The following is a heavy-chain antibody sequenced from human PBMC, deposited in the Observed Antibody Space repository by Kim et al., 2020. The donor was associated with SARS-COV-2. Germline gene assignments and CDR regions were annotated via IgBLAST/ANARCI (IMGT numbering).Heavy chain of an antibody. J-gene: IGHJ6*02. CDR1: GFTFGDYA. D-gene: IGHD3-10*01. Sequence: GGSLRLSCTASGFTFGDYAMSWFRQAPGKGLEWVGFIRSKAYGGTTEYAASVKGRFTISRDDSKSIAYLQMNSLKTEDTAVYYCTRDHITMVRGVLHYYYYYGMDVWGQGTTVTVSS. V-gene: IGHV3-49*03. CDR2: IRSKAYGGTT. CDR3: TRDHITMVRGVLHYYYYYGMDV.